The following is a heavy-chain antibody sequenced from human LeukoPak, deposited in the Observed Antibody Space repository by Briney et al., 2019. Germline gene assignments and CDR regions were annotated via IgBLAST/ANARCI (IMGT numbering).Heavy chain of an antibody. CDR3: ARFDGYNYLSVDY. D-gene: IGHD5-24*01. J-gene: IGHJ4*02. CDR1: GYTSIGYF. V-gene: IGHV1-2*02. CDR2: LNPNSGGT. Sequence: ASVKVSCTASGYTSIGYFIPWVRKALGQGLGGRGWLNPNSGGTNYAQEFQGRVTMTRDTSIRTVYMELSRLTSDDTAVYYCARFDGYNYLSVDYWGQGTLVTVSS.